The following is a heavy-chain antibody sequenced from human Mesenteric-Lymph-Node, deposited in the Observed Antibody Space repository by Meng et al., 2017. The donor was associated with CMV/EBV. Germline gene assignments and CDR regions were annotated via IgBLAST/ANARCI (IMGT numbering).Heavy chain of an antibody. D-gene: IGHD1-14*01. CDR1: GFTFSSYW. V-gene: IGHV3-7*03. CDR2: IKQDGSEK. J-gene: IGHJ6*02. Sequence: GESLKISCAASGFTFSSYWMSWVRQAPGKGLEWVANIKQDGSEKYYVDSVKGRFTISRDNAKNSLYLQMNSLRAEDTAVYYCAKALHRAPYYGMDVWGQGTTVTVSS. CDR3: AKALHRAPYYGMDV.